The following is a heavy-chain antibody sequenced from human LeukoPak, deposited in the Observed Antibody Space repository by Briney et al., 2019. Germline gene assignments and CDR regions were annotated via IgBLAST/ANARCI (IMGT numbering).Heavy chain of an antibody. CDR3: ARPYSSGWYTGNWFDP. V-gene: IGHV4-34*01. Sequence: WDTLSLPCAVYGDSFSGYYWSWIRQPPGKGLEWIGEINHSGSTNFNPSLKSRVTISVDTSKNPFSLTLSSVTAEDTAVYYCARPYSSGWYTGNWFDPWGQGTLVTVSS. J-gene: IGHJ5*02. CDR1: GDSFSGYY. CDR2: INHSGST. D-gene: IGHD6-19*01.